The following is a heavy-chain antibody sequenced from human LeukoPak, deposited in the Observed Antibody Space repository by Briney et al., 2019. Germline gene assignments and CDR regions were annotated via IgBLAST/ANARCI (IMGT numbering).Heavy chain of an antibody. CDR1: GYTFTSYG. Sequence: ASVKVSCKASGYTFTSYGISWVRQAPGQGLEWMGWISAYNGNTNYAQKLQGRVTMTTDTSTSTAYMELRSLRSDDTAVYHCARDPPPYYYDTEGYYFDYWGQGTLVTVSS. CDR2: ISAYNGNT. V-gene: IGHV1-18*01. D-gene: IGHD3-22*01. J-gene: IGHJ4*02. CDR3: ARDPPPYYYDTEGYYFDY.